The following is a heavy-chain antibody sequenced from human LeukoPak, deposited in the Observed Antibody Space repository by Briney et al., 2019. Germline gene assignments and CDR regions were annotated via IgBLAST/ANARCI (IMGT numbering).Heavy chain of an antibody. J-gene: IGHJ4*02. CDR1: GFTFSSYA. V-gene: IGHV3-23*01. D-gene: IGHD6-6*01. CDR2: ISGSGGST. CDR3: AQDWVAARRPHDS. Sequence: GASLRLSCAASGFTFSSYAMTWVRQAPGKGLEWVSGISGSGGSTYYADSVKGWFTISRDNSKSTLYLQMNCLRAEDTAVYYCAQDWVAARRPHDSWGQGTLVTVSS.